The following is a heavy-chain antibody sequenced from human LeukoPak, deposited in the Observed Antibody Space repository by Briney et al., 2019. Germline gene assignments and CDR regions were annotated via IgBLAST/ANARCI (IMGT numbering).Heavy chain of an antibody. CDR2: IYCSGST. Sequence: SETLSLTCTVSGGSISSGSYYWSWIRQPPGKGLEWIGYIYCSGSTNYNPSLKSRVTILVDTSKNQFSLKLSSVTAADTAVYFCARDWGVGGRPGYMDVWGKGTTVTVSS. CDR3: ARDWGVGGRPGYMDV. CDR1: GGSISSGSYY. V-gene: IGHV4-61*01. J-gene: IGHJ6*03. D-gene: IGHD6-6*01.